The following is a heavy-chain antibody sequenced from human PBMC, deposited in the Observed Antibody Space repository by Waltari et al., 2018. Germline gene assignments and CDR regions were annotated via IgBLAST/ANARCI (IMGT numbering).Heavy chain of an antibody. CDR1: GDYFSDYT. Sequence: QVQLVQSGAEVKKPGSSVKVSCKAFGDYFSDYTITWIRQAPGQGLEWVGGVIPVLGTPDYAKKFKGRVTIVADEPTTTVYMELTSLTSDDTAVYFCARDVPLRDWGQGTLVTVSS. V-gene: IGHV1-69*16. J-gene: IGHJ4*02. CDR2: VIPVLGTP. CDR3: ARDVPLRD.